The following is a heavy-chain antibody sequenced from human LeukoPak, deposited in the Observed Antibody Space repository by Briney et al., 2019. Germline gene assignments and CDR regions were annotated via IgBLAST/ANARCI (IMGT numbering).Heavy chain of an antibody. CDR1: GFAFSSYA. V-gene: IGHV3-23*01. CDR3: ATRSWLDAFDI. CDR2: ISGSGGST. Sequence: GGSMRLSCAASGFAFSSYAMSWVRQAPGKGLEWVSAISGSGGSTYYADSVKGRFTISRDNSKNTLYLQMNSLRAEDTAVYYCATRSWLDAFDIWGQGTMVTVSS. D-gene: IGHD6-13*01. J-gene: IGHJ3*02.